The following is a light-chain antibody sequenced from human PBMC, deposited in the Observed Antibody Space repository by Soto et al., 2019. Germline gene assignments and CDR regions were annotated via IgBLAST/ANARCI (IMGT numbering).Light chain of an antibody. Sequence: DTVMTQSPATLSVSPGERATLSCRASQGVSNNLAGYQQKPGQAPWLLIYGASTRATGIPVRFSGSGSGTEFTLTISSLQSEDFAVYYCQQYNNWPPYTFGQGTKLEIK. CDR2: GAS. V-gene: IGKV3-15*01. J-gene: IGKJ2*01. CDR1: QGVSNN. CDR3: QQYNNWPPYT.